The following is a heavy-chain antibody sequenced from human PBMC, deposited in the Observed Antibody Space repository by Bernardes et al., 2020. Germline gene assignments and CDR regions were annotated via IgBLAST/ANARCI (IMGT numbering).Heavy chain of an antibody. D-gene: IGHD4-17*01. CDR2: IYSGGST. J-gene: IGHJ6*02. Sequence: GGSLRLSCAASGFTVSSNYMSWVRQAPGKGLEWVSVIYSGGSTYYADSVKGRFTISRDNSKNTLYLQMNSLRAEDTAVYYCARRGTTVTYYYYGMDVWGQGTTVTVSS. CDR3: ARRGTTVTYYYYGMDV. V-gene: IGHV3-66*01. CDR1: GFTVSSNY.